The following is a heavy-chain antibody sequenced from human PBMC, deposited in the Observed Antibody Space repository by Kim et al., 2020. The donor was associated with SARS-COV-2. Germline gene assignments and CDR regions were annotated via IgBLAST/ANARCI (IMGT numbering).Heavy chain of an antibody. V-gene: IGHV4-4*07. Sequence: SETLSLTCTVSGGSISSYFWSWIRQPAGKGLEWIGRIYTSGTTNYNPSLKSRVTMSVDTSKNQFFLKLNSVTAADTAVYYCARTPTMTYWYFDLWGRGTLVTVSS. D-gene: IGHD3-22*01. CDR1: GGSISSYF. CDR3: ARTPTMTYWYFDL. CDR2: IYTSGTT. J-gene: IGHJ2*01.